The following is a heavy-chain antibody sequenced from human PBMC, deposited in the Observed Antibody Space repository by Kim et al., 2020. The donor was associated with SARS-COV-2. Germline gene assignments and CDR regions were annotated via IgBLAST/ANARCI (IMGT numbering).Heavy chain of an antibody. J-gene: IGHJ4*02. Sequence: ASVKVSCKASGYTFTSYYMHWVRQAPGQGLEWMGIINPSGGSTSYAQKFQGRVTMTRDTSTSTVYMELSSLRSEDTAVYYCARDSRITMIRGRGGGVDYWGQGTLVTVSS. CDR3: ARDSRITMIRGRGGGVDY. D-gene: IGHD3-22*01. CDR1: GYTFTSYY. V-gene: IGHV1-46*01. CDR2: INPSGGST.